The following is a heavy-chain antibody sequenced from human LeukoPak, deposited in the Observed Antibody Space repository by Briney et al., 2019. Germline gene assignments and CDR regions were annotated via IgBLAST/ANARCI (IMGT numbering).Heavy chain of an antibody. Sequence: GGSLRLSCTVSGFTVSSNSMSWVRQAPGKGLEWVSFIYSDNTHYSDSVKGRFTISRDNSKNTLYLQMNSLRAEDTAVYYCAKGGYYYYFDYWGQGTLVTVSS. CDR3: AKGGYYYYFDY. D-gene: IGHD3-22*01. CDR2: IYSDNT. V-gene: IGHV3-53*01. CDR1: GFTVSSNS. J-gene: IGHJ4*02.